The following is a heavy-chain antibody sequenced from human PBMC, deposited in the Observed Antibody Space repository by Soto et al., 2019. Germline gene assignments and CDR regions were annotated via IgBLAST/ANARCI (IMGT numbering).Heavy chain of an antibody. V-gene: IGHV3-48*03. D-gene: IGHD2-2*01. J-gene: IGHJ4*02. Sequence: GGSLRLSCAASRFTFSTYEMNWVRQAPGKGLEWVSYISSSGSTVYYADSVKGRFTISRDNTRNSLYLQMNSLRDEDTALYYCVRYCSTTLCNGVATRTFDYWGQGTLVTVSS. CDR1: RFTFSTYE. CDR2: ISSSGSTV. CDR3: VRYCSTTLCNGVATRTFDY.